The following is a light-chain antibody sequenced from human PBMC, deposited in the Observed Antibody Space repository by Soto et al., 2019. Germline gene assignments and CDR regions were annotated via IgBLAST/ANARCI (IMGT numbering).Light chain of an antibody. J-gene: IGKJ1*01. CDR1: QSIASD. CDR3: QQYNNWWT. CDR2: AAS. V-gene: IGKV3-15*01. Sequence: EIVMTQSPATLSVSPGERVTLSCRASQSIASDLAWYQQKPGQAPRLLIYAASTRATGIPARFSGSGSGTEFTVTISSLQSEDFAVYYCQQYNNWWTFGQGTKVDIK.